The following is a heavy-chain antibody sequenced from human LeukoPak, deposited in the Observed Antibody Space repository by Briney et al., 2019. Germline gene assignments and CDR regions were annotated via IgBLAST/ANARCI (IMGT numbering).Heavy chain of an antibody. J-gene: IGHJ4*02. CDR2: IHYSGST. V-gene: IGHV4-59*01. Sequence: SETLSLTCTVSGGSISPYYWSWIRQPPGKGLEWIGYIHYSGSTNYNPSLKSRVTISVDTSKNQFSLKLSSVTAADTAVYYCARAGGYDFWSGYYLDYWGQGTLVTVSS. CDR1: GGSISPYY. CDR3: ARAGGYDFWSGYYLDY. D-gene: IGHD3-3*01.